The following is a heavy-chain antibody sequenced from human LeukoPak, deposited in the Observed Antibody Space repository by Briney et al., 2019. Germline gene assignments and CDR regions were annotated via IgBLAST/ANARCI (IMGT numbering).Heavy chain of an antibody. CDR1: GFTFSSYD. Sequence: GGSLRLSCAASGFTFSSYDMNWLRQAPGQGLESVSYISTSGSTIYYADSVKGRFTISRDNAKNSLYLQMNSLRAEDTAVYYCAKVPDYYGSGRYHWGQGTLVTASS. V-gene: IGHV3-48*03. CDR3: AKVPDYYGSGRYH. D-gene: IGHD3-10*01. CDR2: ISTSGSTI. J-gene: IGHJ4*02.